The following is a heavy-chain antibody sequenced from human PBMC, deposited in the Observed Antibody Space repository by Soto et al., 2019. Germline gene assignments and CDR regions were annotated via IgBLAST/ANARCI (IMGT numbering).Heavy chain of an antibody. Sequence: QVQLQESGPGLVKPSETLSLTCTVSGGSIGNYYWSWIRQPPGKGLEWIAYIYYSGSTNYNPSLKSRVTISVDTSKNQFSLNLSSVTAADTAVYYCASKGDSHWYFDLWGRGTLVTVSS. CDR1: GGSIGNYY. V-gene: IGHV4-59*01. D-gene: IGHD2-21*02. CDR3: ASKGDSHWYFDL. CDR2: IYYSGST. J-gene: IGHJ2*01.